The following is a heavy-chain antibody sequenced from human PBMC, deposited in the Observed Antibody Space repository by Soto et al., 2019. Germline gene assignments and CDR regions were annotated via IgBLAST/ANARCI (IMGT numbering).Heavy chain of an antibody. J-gene: IGHJ4*02. CDR3: ARAWTIVAPWMEF. CDR2: ISSSSTI. Sequence: EVPLVESGGGLVQPGGSLRLSCAASGFTFSTYSMNWVRQAPGKGLEWVSYISSSSTIYYADSVKGRFTISRDNAKNSLYVHMNSLRAEDTAVYYWARAWTIVAPWMEFWGQGTLVTVSS. D-gene: IGHD5-12*01. CDR1: GFTFSTYS. V-gene: IGHV3-48*01.